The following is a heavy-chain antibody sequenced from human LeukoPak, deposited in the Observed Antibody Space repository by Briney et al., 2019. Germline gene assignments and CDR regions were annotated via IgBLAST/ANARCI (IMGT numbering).Heavy chain of an antibody. CDR1: GFTSSRHW. CDR3: AIAAGWELGY. V-gene: IGHV3-7*01. J-gene: IGHJ4*02. CDR2: IKEDASEE. D-gene: IGHD6-25*01. Sequence: PGRSLRLSCAVSGFTSSRHWMSWVRQTPEKGLEWVVNIKEDASEENYVDSVKGRFTISRDNAKNSLYLQMNSLRAEDTAVYYCAIAAGWELGYWGQGTLVTVSS.